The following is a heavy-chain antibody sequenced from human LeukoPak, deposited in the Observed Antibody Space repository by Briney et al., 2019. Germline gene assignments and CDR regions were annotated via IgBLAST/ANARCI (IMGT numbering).Heavy chain of an antibody. D-gene: IGHD1-26*01. CDR1: GYTFATYW. CDR3: ARLMSSYSSHFDY. V-gene: IGHV5-51*01. CDR2: IYPGDSDT. J-gene: IGHJ4*02. Sequence: GESLKISCKGSGYTFATYWIGWVRQMPGKGLEWMGLIYPGDSDTRYGPSFQGQVTISADKSINTAYLQWSSLKASDTAMYYCARLMSSYSSHFDYWGQGTLVTVSS.